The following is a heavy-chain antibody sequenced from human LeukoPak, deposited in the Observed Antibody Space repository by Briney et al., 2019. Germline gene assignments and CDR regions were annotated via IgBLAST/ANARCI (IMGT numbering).Heavy chain of an antibody. CDR2: IYYSGST. CDR3: ARKWELPGGANWFDP. CDR1: GGSISSHY. J-gene: IGHJ5*02. D-gene: IGHD1-26*01. Sequence: SETLSLTCTVSGGSISSHYWSWIRQPPGKGLEWIGYIYYSGSTNYNPSLKSRVTISVDTSKNQFSPKLSSVTAADTAVYYCARKWELPGGANWFDPWGQGTLVTVSS. V-gene: IGHV4-59*11.